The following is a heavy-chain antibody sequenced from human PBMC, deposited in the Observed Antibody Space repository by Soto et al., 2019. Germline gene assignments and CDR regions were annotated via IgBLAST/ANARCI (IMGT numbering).Heavy chain of an antibody. Sequence: EVQLLESGGGLVQPGGSLRLSCAASGFTFSSYAMSCVRQAPGKGLEWVSAISGSGGSTYYADSVKGRFTIYRDNSKNTLYLQMNSLRAEDTAVYYCAKGRSYYDSSGYYYSYYYYGLDVWGQGTTVTVSS. D-gene: IGHD3-22*01. CDR2: ISGSGGST. CDR1: GFTFSSYA. V-gene: IGHV3-23*01. CDR3: AKGRSYYDSSGYYYSYYYYGLDV. J-gene: IGHJ6*02.